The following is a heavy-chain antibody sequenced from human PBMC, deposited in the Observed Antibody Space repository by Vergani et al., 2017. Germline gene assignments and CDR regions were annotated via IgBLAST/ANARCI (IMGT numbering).Heavy chain of an antibody. V-gene: IGHV4-34*01. D-gene: IGHD4-11*01. CDR1: GGSFTSYN. J-gene: IGHJ6*03. CDR2: IDHTGRP. CDR3: AIVNTETNGHLYYYYYMDF. Sequence: QVQLQQWGGGLLKPSETLSLTCVVNGGSFTSYNWTWIRQSPGEGLEWVGDIDHTGRPDYNPSLKSRPTMSVDKSRNQFSLTLNSVTATDTAIYFCAIVNTETNGHLYYYYYMDFWGQGTAVTVS.